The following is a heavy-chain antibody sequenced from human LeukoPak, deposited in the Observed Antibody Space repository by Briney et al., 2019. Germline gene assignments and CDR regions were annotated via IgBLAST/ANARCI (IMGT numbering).Heavy chain of an antibody. V-gene: IGHV3-48*03. J-gene: IGHJ4*02. D-gene: IGHD5-18*01. Sequence: QPGGSLRLSCVASGFTFSSYEMNWVRQAPGKGLEWVSYISSSGTTRYYADSVKGRFTISRDNAKNSLYLQMNSLRAEDTAVYYCARDQYSYAHAAHWGQGTLVTVSS. CDR2: ISSSGTTR. CDR1: GFTFSSYE. CDR3: ARDQYSYAHAAH.